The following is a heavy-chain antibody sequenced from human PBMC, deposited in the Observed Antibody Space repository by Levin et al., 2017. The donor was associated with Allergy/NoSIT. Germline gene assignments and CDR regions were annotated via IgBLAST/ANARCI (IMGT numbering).Heavy chain of an antibody. V-gene: IGHV4-38-2*01. CDR3: ARQIKLGTYFDSLDD. CDR1: GYSNSGGYF. J-gene: IGHJ4*02. Sequence: SQTLSLTCAVSGYSNSGGYFWAWIRHLPEKGLEWIGSIWHRGTTNYNPSLRSRLTISVDTSNNLFSLRLTSVTAADTAIYYCARQIKLGTYFDSLDDWGQGTLVTVSS. D-gene: IGHD3-9*01. CDR2: IWHRGTT.